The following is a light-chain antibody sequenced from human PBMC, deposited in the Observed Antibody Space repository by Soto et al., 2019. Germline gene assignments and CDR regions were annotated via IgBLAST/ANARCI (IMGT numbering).Light chain of an antibody. CDR2: DAS. V-gene: IGKV3-11*01. Sequence: EIVLTQSPATLSLSPGERATLSCRASQSVSSYLAWYQQKPGQAPRLLIYDASNRATGIPARFSGSGSGTDFTLTISSLEPEDFAVYYCHQRSNWPPLTFGGGNKVEIK. J-gene: IGKJ4*01. CDR1: QSVSSY. CDR3: HQRSNWPPLT.